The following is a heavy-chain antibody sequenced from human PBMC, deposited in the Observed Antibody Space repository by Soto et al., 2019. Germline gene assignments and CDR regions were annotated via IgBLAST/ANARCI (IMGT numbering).Heavy chain of an antibody. J-gene: IGHJ4*02. CDR2: ISTSGSYM. V-gene: IGHV3-21*01. CDR3: ERDWVVDYTGGSLTF. CDR1: GFTFSIYG. Sequence: GGSLRLSCAASGFTFSIYGMNWIRQAPGKRLEWVSSISTSGSYMYYADSVKGRFTISRDNAKNSLYLQMNNLRAEDTAVYYCERDWVVDYTGGSLTFWGQGTLVTVSS. D-gene: IGHD2-15*01.